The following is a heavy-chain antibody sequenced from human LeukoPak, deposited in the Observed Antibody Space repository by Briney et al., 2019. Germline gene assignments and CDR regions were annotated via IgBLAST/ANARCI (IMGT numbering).Heavy chain of an antibody. Sequence: KPGESLKISCKASGYSFSNYWIGWVRQMPGKGLEWMGIIHPGDSDTRYSPSFQGQVTISADKSISTSYLQWSSLKASDTAMYYCATLPHTEFHYWGQGTLVTVSS. CDR1: GYSFSNYW. V-gene: IGHV5-51*01. J-gene: IGHJ4*02. D-gene: IGHD2-8*02. CDR2: IHPGDSDT. CDR3: ATLPHTEFHY.